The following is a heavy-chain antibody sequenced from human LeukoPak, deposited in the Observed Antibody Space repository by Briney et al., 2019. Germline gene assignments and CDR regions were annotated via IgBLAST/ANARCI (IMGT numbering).Heavy chain of an antibody. Sequence: ASVKVSCKASGYTFTSYGISWVRQAPGQGLEWMGWISAYNGNTNYAQKLQGRVTMTTDTSTSTAYMELSSLRSEDTAVYYCARGTRIAVAGHYFDYWGQGTLVTVSS. D-gene: IGHD6-19*01. CDR2: ISAYNGNT. V-gene: IGHV1-18*04. J-gene: IGHJ4*02. CDR3: ARGTRIAVAGHYFDY. CDR1: GYTFTSYG.